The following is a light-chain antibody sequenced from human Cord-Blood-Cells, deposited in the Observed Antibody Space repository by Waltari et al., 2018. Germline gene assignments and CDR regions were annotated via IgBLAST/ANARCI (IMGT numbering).Light chain of an antibody. CDR2: EGS. Sequence: SDLTPPASVSGSPGQSITISCTGTSSDVGSYTRVSWYQQHPGKAPKLMIYEGSKRPSGVSNRFSGSKSGNTASLTISGLQAEDEADYYCCSYAGSSTWVFGGG. V-gene: IGLV2-23*01. CDR1: SSDVGSYTR. J-gene: IGLJ3*02. CDR3: CSYAGSSTWV.